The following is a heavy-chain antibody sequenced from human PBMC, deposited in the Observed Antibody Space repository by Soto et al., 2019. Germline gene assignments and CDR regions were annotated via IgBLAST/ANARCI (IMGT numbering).Heavy chain of an antibody. Sequence: PSLTLSLTCGVYGGSFSGYYWSWIRQSPGKGLEWIGEINHSGSTNYNPSLKSRVTISVDTSKNQFSLKLSSVTAADPAVYYCARGGYDFWRGYYSGLYYYYGMDVWGQGTTVTVSS. CDR2: INHSGST. D-gene: IGHD3-3*01. CDR1: GGSFSGYY. J-gene: IGHJ6*02. V-gene: IGHV4-34*01. CDR3: ARGGYDFWRGYYSGLYYYYGMDV.